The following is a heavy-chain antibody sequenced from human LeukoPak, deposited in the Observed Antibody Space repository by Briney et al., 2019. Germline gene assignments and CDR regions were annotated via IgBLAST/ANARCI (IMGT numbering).Heavy chain of an antibody. V-gene: IGHV3-74*01. Sequence: GGSLRLSCAASGFSFSTYWMHWVRQVPGKGREWVSHITRDGSSTNYADSVKGRFIISRDNAKNTLYLQMNSLRAEDTAVYYCSSQISRGGNWGQGTLVTVSS. CDR2: ITRDGSST. CDR3: SSQISRGGN. J-gene: IGHJ4*02. D-gene: IGHD3-16*01. CDR1: GFSFSTYW.